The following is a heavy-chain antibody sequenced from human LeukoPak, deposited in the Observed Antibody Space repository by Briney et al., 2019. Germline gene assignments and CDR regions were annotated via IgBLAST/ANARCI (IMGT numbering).Heavy chain of an antibody. J-gene: IGHJ6*02. V-gene: IGHV3-48*03. D-gene: IGHD5-12*01. Sequence: QPGGSLRLSCAASGFTFSSYEMNWVRQAPGKGLEWVSYISSSGSTIYYADSVKGLFTISRDNAKNSLYLQMNSLRAEDTAVYYCAREGATEGYYYGMDVWGQGTTVTVSS. CDR3: AREGATEGYYYGMDV. CDR1: GFTFSSYE. CDR2: ISSSGSTI.